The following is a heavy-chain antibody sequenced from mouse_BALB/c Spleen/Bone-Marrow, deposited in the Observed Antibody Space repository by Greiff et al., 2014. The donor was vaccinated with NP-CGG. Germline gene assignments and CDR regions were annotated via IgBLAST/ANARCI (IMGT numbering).Heavy chain of an antibody. CDR3: TRHGGYYPYYYAMDY. CDR2: ISHGGGTT. CDR1: GFASSSYD. V-gene: IGHV5-12-1*01. D-gene: IGHD2-3*01. J-gene: IGHJ4*01. Sequence: EVKLEESGGGLVKPGGSLKLSCAASGFASSSYDMSWVRQTPEKRLEWVAYISHGGGTTYYSDTVKGRFTISRDNAKNTLYLQMSSLKSEDTAIYYCTRHGGYYPYYYAMDYWGQGTSVTVSS.